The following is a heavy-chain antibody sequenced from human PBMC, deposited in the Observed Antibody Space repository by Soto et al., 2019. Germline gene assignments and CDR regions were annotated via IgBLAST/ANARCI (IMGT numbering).Heavy chain of an antibody. CDR2: INSGSDTI. Sequence: EVQLVESGGGLVQPGGSLRLSCAASGFTLSAYSMSWVRQAPGKGLEWISFINSGSDTIYYGDSVKGRFTISRDNAKNALYLQMNSLRDDDTDVYYCARPHLDRPTYYGLDVWGQGTTVTVSS. CDR1: GFTLSAYS. V-gene: IGHV3-48*02. CDR3: ARPHLDRPTYYGLDV. J-gene: IGHJ6*02. D-gene: IGHD3-16*01.